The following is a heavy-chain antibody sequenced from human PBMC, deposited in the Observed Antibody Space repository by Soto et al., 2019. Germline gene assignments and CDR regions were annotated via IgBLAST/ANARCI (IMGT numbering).Heavy chain of an antibody. D-gene: IGHD6-19*01. V-gene: IGHV3-13*01. CDR2: IGTAGDT. CDR3: ARVRSGSGWYDY. J-gene: IGHJ4*02. Sequence: GGSLRLSCAASGFTFSSYDMHWVRQATGKGLEWVSAIGTAGDTYYPGSVKGRFTISRENAKNSLYLQMNSLRAGDTAVYYCARVRSGSGWYDYWGQGTLVTVSS. CDR1: GFTFSSYD.